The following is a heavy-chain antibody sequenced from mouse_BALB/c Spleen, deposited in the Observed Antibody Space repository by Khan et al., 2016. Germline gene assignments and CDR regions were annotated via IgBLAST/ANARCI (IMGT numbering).Heavy chain of an antibody. CDR3: ARYGSSHWYFDV. D-gene: IGHD1-1*01. CDR1: GFTFSSFG. Sequence: EVELVEFGGGLVQPGGSRKLSCAASGFTFSSFGMHWVRQAPEKGLEWVAYISSGSSTIYYADTVKGRFTISRDNPKNTLFLQMTSLRSEDTAMYYCARYGSSHWYFDVWGAGTTVTVSS. J-gene: IGHJ1*01. CDR2: ISSGSSTI. V-gene: IGHV5-17*02.